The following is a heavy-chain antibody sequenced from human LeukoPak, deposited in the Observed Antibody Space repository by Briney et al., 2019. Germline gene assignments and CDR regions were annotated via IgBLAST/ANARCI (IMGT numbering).Heavy chain of an antibody. J-gene: IGHJ3*02. CDR2: IIPIFGTA. D-gene: IGHD2-8*01. Sequence: GASVKVSCKASGGTFSSYAISWVRQAPGQGLEWMGGIIPIFGTANYAQKFQGRVTITADKSTSTAYMELSSLRPEDTAVYYCARGFANAHAFDIWGQGTMVTVSS. V-gene: IGHV1-69*06. CDR1: GGTFSSYA. CDR3: ARGFANAHAFDI.